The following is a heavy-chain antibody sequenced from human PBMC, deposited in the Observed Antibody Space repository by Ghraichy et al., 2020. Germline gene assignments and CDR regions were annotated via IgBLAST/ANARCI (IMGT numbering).Heavy chain of an antibody. CDR1: GFTFSFYW. J-gene: IGHJ6*02. D-gene: IGHD3-3*01. CDR2: IHQNGSEK. CDR3: ARDPTITIFGVVKGYGMDV. V-gene: IGHV3-7*01. Sequence: GGSLRLSCAASGFTFSFYWMSWVRQAPGKGLEWVANIHQNGSEKYYVDSVKGRFTISRDNAKNSLYLQMNSLRAEDTAVYYCARDPTITIFGVVKGYGMDVWGQGTTVTVSS.